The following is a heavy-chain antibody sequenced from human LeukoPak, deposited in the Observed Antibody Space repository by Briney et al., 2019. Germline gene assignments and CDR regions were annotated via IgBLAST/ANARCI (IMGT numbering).Heavy chain of an antibody. V-gene: IGHV3-21*01. CDR2: ISSSSSYI. Sequence: GGSLRLSCAASGFTFSSYSMNWVRQAPGKGLEWVSSISSSSSYIYYADSVKGRFTISRGNAKNSLHLQMNSLRAEDTAVYYCARRRYSGSYVGLDPWGQGTLVTVSS. CDR3: ARRRYSGSYVGLDP. CDR1: GFTFSSYS. D-gene: IGHD1-26*01. J-gene: IGHJ5*02.